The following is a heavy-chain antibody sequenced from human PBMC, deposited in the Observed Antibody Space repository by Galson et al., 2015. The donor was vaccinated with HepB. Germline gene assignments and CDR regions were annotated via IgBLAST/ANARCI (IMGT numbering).Heavy chain of an antibody. CDR1: GFTFSSYS. J-gene: IGHJ3*02. CDR2: ISSSSSTI. D-gene: IGHD3-3*01. Sequence: SLRLSCAASGFTFSSYSMNWVRQAPGKGLEWVSYISSSSSTIYYADSVKGRFTISRDNAKNSLYLQMNSLRAEDTAVYYCARDRVPILEWLLSPPYDAFDIWGQGTMVTVSS. V-gene: IGHV3-48*01. CDR3: ARDRVPILEWLLSPPYDAFDI.